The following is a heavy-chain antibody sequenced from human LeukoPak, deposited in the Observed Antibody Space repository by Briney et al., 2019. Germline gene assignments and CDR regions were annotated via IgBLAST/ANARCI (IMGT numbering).Heavy chain of an antibody. J-gene: IGHJ1*01. CDR1: GGSISSGDYY. CDR2: IYYSGST. Sequence: SQTLSLTCTVSGGSISSGDYYWSWIRQPPGKGREWIGYIYYSGSTYYNPSLKSRVTISVDTSKNQFSLKLSSVTAADTAVYYCARGYSSSWSPFRHWGQGTLVTVSS. CDR3: ARGYSSSWSPFRH. D-gene: IGHD6-13*01. V-gene: IGHV4-30-4*01.